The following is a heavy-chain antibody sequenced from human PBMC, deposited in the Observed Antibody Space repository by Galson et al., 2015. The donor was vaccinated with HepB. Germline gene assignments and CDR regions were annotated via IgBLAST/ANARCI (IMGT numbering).Heavy chain of an antibody. CDR2: ISAGGGTT. J-gene: IGHJ4*02. V-gene: IGHV3-23*01. Sequence: SLRLSCAASGFTFSSYAMSWVRQAPGKGLEWVSAISAGGGTTYYADSVRGRFTISRDNSKNTLFLQMNSLRAEDTAVYYCARKGTTGYRDFDYWGQGTLVTVSS. CDR3: ARKGTTGYRDFDY. CDR1: GFTFSSYA. D-gene: IGHD1-7*01.